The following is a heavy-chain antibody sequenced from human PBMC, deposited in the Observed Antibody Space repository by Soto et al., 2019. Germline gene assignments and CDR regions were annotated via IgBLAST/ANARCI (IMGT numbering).Heavy chain of an antibody. CDR3: ARVGGMGYCSGGSCSTFYYYYGMDV. J-gene: IGHJ6*02. D-gene: IGHD2-15*01. V-gene: IGHV4-31*03. Sequence: QVQLQESGPGLVKPSQTLSLTCTVSGGSISSGGYYWSWIRQHPGKGLEWIGYIYYSGSTYYNPSLKSRVTISVDTSKNPFSLKLSSVTAADTAVYYCARVGGMGYCSGGSCSTFYYYYGMDVWGQGTTVTVSS. CDR2: IYYSGST. CDR1: GGSISSGGYY.